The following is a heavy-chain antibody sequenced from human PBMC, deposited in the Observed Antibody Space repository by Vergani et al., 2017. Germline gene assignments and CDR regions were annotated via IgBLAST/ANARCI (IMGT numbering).Heavy chain of an antibody. D-gene: IGHD6-13*01. Sequence: EVQLVQSGAEVKKPGESLKISCKGSGYSFTSYWIGWVRQMPGKGLEWMGIIYPGDSDTRYSPSFQGQVTISADKSISTAYLQWSSLKASDTAMYYCVRQGLVAAGRITFKTYYYHYMDVWGKGTTVTVSS. CDR3: VRQGLVAAGRITFKTYYYHYMDV. CDR2: IYPGDSDT. J-gene: IGHJ6*03. V-gene: IGHV5-51*01. CDR1: GYSFTSYW.